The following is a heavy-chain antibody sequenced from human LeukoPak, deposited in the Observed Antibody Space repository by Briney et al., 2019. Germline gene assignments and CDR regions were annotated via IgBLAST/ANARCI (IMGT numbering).Heavy chain of an antibody. V-gene: IGHV3-48*03. Sequence: PGGSLRLSCTASGFTFRHYGMNWVRQGPGKGLEWVSSVSGRSDTTYYADSVKGRFTISRDNAKKSLYLQMDSLRAEDTAVYYCARDGGDYGSGSYYAYWGQGTLVTVSS. CDR2: VSGRSDTT. J-gene: IGHJ4*02. CDR1: GFTFRHYG. D-gene: IGHD3-10*01. CDR3: ARDGGDYGSGSYYAY.